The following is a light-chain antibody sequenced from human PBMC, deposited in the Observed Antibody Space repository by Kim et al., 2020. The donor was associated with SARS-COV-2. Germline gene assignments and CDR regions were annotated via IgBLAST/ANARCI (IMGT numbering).Light chain of an antibody. CDR3: HQYNSYPLT. CDR2: ASS. V-gene: IGKV1D-16*01. CDR1: QGISSW. Sequence: DIQMTQSPSSLSASVGERVTITCRASQGISSWLAWYQQKPEKAPKSLINASSSLRSGVPSRFSGSGSGTDFTLTISSLQPEDFATYSSHQYNSYPLTFGGRTKVDIK. J-gene: IGKJ4*01.